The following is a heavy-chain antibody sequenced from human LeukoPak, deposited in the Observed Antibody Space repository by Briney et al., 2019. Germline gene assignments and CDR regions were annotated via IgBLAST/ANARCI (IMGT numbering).Heavy chain of an antibody. V-gene: IGHV4-61*02. CDR2: IWADGAP. Sequence: SETLSLTCTVSGGSISSGNYYWSWIRQPAGKGLEWIGRIWADGAPTYRPSLKSRVTISVDTSKNQFSLKLSSVTAADTAVYYCARATYYYDSSGPNFDYWGQGTLVTVSS. J-gene: IGHJ4*02. CDR3: ARATYYYDSSGPNFDY. D-gene: IGHD3-22*01. CDR1: GGSISSGNYY.